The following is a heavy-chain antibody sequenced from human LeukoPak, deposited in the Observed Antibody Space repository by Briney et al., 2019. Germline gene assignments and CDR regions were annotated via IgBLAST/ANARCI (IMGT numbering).Heavy chain of an antibody. Sequence: PSETLSLTCAVPSGSFSGYYWTWIRQAPGKGLEWIGEINNSGVTYYNPSLESRVTISRDTSKIQFSLQLKSVTAADTAVYYCARGGTTHYYGSGTSPWGQGTLVVVSS. CDR3: ARGGTTHYYGSGTSP. V-gene: IGHV4-34*01. CDR1: SGSFSGYY. D-gene: IGHD3-10*01. J-gene: IGHJ5*02. CDR2: INNSGVT.